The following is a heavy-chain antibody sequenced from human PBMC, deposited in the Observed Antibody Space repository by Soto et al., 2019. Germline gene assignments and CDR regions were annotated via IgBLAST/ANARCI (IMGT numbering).Heavy chain of an antibody. D-gene: IGHD3-10*01. CDR3: ARDRWGGGRDMDV. J-gene: IGHJ6*02. Sequence: EVQLVESGGGLAQPGGSLRLSCAASGFTFGTYWIHWVRQAPGKGLVWVSRINSDGSSTNYADSVKGRFTISRDNAKNTLFLQMNSLRAEDTAVYYCARDRWGGGRDMDVWGQGTTVTVSS. V-gene: IGHV3-74*01. CDR2: INSDGSST. CDR1: GFTFGTYW.